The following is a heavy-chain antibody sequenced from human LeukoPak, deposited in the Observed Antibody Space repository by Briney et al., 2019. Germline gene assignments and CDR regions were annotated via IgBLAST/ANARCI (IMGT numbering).Heavy chain of an antibody. J-gene: IGHJ4*02. CDR2: INSSSTHI. V-gene: IGHV3-21*01. D-gene: IGHD6-6*01. Sequence: PGGSLRLSCAASGFTLSSYSMNWVRQAPGKGLEWVSYINSSSTHIYYADSVKGRFTIDRDNARISLYLQMNSLRAADTAIYYCARSAHSSSSFDYWGQGTLVTVSS. CDR1: GFTLSSYS. CDR3: ARSAHSSSSFDY.